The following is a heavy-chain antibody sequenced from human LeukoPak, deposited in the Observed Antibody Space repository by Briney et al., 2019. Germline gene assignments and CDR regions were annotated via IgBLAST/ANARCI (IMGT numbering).Heavy chain of an antibody. CDR3: ARGLVVVVAATRGMDV. Sequence: SETLSLTCAVYGGXFSGYYWSWIRQPPGKGLEWIGEINHSGSTNYNPSLKSRVTISVDTSKNQFSLKLSSVTAADTAVYYCARGLVVVVAATRGMDVWGQGTTVTVSS. CDR2: INHSGST. D-gene: IGHD2-15*01. CDR1: GGXFSGYY. J-gene: IGHJ6*02. V-gene: IGHV4-34*01.